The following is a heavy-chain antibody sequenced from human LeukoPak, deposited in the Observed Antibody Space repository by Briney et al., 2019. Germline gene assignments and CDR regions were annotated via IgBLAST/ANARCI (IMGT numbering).Heavy chain of an antibody. CDR3: AKDRYSSGWYEDY. D-gene: IGHD6-19*01. J-gene: IGHJ4*02. V-gene: IGHV3-23*01. CDR2: ISGSGGST. Sequence: PGAPLRLSCAASGFTFSSYAMSWVRQAPGKGLEWVSAISGSGGSTYYADSVKGQFTISRDNSKNTLYLQMNSLRAEDTAVYYCAKDRYSSGWYEDYWGQGTLVTVSS. CDR1: GFTFSSYA.